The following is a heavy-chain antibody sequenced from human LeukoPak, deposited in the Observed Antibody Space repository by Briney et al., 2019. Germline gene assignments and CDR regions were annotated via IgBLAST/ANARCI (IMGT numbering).Heavy chain of an antibody. CDR2: INHSGST. D-gene: IGHD6-19*01. CDR1: GGSFSGYY. V-gene: IGHV4-34*01. Sequence: SETLSLTCAVYGGSFSGYYWSWIRQPPGKGLEWIGEINHSGSTNYNPSLKSRVTKSVDTSKNQFSLKLSSVTAADTAVYYCARGKQWRYYYYGMDVWGQGTTVTVSS. CDR3: ARGKQWRYYYYGMDV. J-gene: IGHJ6*02.